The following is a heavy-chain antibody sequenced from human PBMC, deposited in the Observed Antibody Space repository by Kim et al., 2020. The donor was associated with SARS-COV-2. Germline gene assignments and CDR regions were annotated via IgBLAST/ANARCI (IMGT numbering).Heavy chain of an antibody. D-gene: IGHD2-15*01. V-gene: IGHV4-39*01. CDR3: ARHVRYCSGGSCRGPFDY. Sequence: SETLSLTCTVSGGSISSSSYYWGWIRQPPGKGLEWIGSIYYSGSTYYNPSLKSRVTISVDTSKNQFSLKLSSVTAADTAVYYCARHVRYCSGGSCRGPFDYWGQGTLVTVSS. CDR2: IYYSGST. CDR1: GGSISSSSYY. J-gene: IGHJ4*02.